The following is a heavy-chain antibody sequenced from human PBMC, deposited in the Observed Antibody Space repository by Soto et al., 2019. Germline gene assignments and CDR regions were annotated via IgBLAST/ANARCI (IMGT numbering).Heavy chain of an antibody. CDR2: MNPNSGNT. Sequence: QVQLVQSGAEVKKPGASVKVSCKASGYTFTSYDINWVRQATGQGLEWMGWMNPNSGNTGYAQKFQGRVTMTRNTSXSXXYMEPSSLRSEDTAVYYCARAHYYDSSGYYPNFDYWGQGTLLTVSS. D-gene: IGHD3-22*01. CDR1: GYTFTSYD. CDR3: ARAHYYDSSGYYPNFDY. V-gene: IGHV1-8*01. J-gene: IGHJ4*02.